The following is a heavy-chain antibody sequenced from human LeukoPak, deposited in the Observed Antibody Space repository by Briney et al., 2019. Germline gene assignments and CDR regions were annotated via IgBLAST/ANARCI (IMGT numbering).Heavy chain of an antibody. CDR2: ISGSGGST. CDR1: GFTFSSYA. Sequence: GGSLRLSCAASGFTFSSYAMSWVRQAPGKGLEWVSAISGSGGSTYYADSVKGRFTISRDNSKNTLYLQMNSLRAEDTAVYYCAKVRASEGYYYYGMDVWGQGTTVTVSS. J-gene: IGHJ6*02. CDR3: AKVRASEGYYYYGMDV. V-gene: IGHV3-23*01.